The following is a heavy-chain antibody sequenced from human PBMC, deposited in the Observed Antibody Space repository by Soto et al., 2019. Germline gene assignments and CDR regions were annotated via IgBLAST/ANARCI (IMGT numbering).Heavy chain of an antibody. V-gene: IGHV3-30*03. CDR2: ISYDGSNK. J-gene: IGHJ6*01. D-gene: IGHD1-26*01. CDR3: SWYGIPYYLMDF. CDR1: GFTFSSYG. Sequence: QPGGSLRLSCAASGFTFSSYGMHWVRQAPGKGLEWVGVISYDGSNKYYADSVKGRFTISRDNSKNTLYLQMNSRRAEDTAVYFFSWYGIPYYLMDFWRRGSSDTVSS.